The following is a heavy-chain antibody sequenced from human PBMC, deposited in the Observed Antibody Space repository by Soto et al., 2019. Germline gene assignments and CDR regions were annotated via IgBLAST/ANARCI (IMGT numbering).Heavy chain of an antibody. D-gene: IGHD2-15*01. J-gene: IGHJ2*01. CDR1: GGSISSSSYY. Sequence: QLQLQESGPGLVKPSETLSLTCTVSGGSISSSSYYWGWIRQPPGKGLEWSGSIYYSGSTYYNPSLKSRVTLSVATSKNQFSLKLSSVTAADTAVYYCARHPVVAPFDLWGRGTLVTVSS. CDR3: ARHPVVAPFDL. CDR2: IYYSGST. V-gene: IGHV4-39*01.